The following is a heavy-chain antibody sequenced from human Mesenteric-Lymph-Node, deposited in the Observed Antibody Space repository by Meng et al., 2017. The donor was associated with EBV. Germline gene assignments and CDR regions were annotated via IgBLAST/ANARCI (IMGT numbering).Heavy chain of an antibody. J-gene: IGHJ4*02. Sequence: QVELRESGPGLKKPSQTLSLICTVSGGSISTGGYYWSWLRQTPGKGLEWIGNIYFSGSTHYNPSLKSRVTISVDTSKNQFSLSLRSVTAADTAVYFCARVDDSDSSYDNWGQGTLVTVSS. D-gene: IGHD3-22*01. CDR1: GGSISTGGYY. CDR2: IYFSGST. V-gene: IGHV4-30-4*01. CDR3: ARVDDSDSSYDN.